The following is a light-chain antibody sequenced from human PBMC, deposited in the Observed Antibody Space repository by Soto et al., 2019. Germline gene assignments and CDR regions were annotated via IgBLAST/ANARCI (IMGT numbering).Light chain of an antibody. CDR3: NSYAGSKSFVV. J-gene: IGLJ2*01. Sequence: QSALTQPPSASGSPGQSVTISCTGTSSDVGGYNYVSWYQQYPGKAPKLMIYEVTKRPSGVPDRFSGSKSGNTASLTVSGLQAEDEADYYCNSYAGSKSFVVFGGGTKLTVL. V-gene: IGLV2-8*01. CDR2: EVT. CDR1: SSDVGGYNY.